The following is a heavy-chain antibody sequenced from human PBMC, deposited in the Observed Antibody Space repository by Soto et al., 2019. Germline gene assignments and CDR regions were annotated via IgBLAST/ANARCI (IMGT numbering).Heavy chain of an antibody. V-gene: IGHV1-18*01. J-gene: IGHJ6*02. CDR3: ARGGYYDSSGARNYHYYGMDV. D-gene: IGHD3-22*01. CDR1: GYSFSSYG. CDR2: ISPYNDDT. Sequence: GASVKGSCKASGYSFSSYGITWVRQAPGQGLEWVGWISPYNDDTKYAQRLQGRVTMTTDTSTRTAYMDIRGLRSDDTAIYYCARGGYYDSSGARNYHYYGMDVWGQGTTVTVSS.